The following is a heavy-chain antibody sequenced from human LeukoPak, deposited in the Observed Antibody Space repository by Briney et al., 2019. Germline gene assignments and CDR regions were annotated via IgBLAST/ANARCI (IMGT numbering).Heavy chain of an antibody. V-gene: IGHV4-59*11. CDR1: GGSISSHY. D-gene: IGHD6-25*01. J-gene: IGHJ4*02. Sequence: PSETLSLTCTVSGGSISSHYWSWIRQPPGKGLEWIGYIYYSGSTNYNPSLKSRVTISVDTSKNQFSLKLTSVTAADTAVYYCARAGWRPDPFDYWGQGTLVTVSS. CDR3: ARAGWRPDPFDY. CDR2: IYYSGST.